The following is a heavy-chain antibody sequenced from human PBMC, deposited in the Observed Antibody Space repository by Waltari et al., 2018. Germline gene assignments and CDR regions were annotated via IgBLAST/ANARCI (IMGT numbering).Heavy chain of an antibody. V-gene: IGHV4-4*02. Sequence: QLQLQESGPGLVKPSGTLSLPRDVSGGSVSSTDWLSWVRQSPGKGLEWVGQVHRSGKTYYNPSFASRVTVSLDTSTDKFSLKVTSATAADTAVYYCAHDRGRGLYFDSWGQGTLVTVSP. J-gene: IGHJ4*02. D-gene: IGHD1-1*01. CDR3: AHDRGRGLYFDS. CDR2: VHRSGKT. CDR1: GGSVSSTDW.